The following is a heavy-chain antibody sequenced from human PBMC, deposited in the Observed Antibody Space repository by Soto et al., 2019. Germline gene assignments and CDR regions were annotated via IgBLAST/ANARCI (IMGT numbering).Heavy chain of an antibody. CDR1: GYTFTSHY. V-gene: IGHV1-46*01. D-gene: IGHD2-8*01. J-gene: IGHJ3*02. Sequence: ASVKVSCKTSGYTFTSHYMHWVRQAPGQGLEWMGIINPRAGSTSYSQKFQGRVTMTRDTSATTFHMELSSLRSEDTAVYYCARGRPSKLMIYADACDIWGQGTMVTV. CDR2: INPRAGST. CDR3: ARGRPSKLMIYADACDI.